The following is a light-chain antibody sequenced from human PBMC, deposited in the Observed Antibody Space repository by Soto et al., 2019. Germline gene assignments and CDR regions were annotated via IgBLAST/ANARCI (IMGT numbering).Light chain of an antibody. J-gene: IGKJ1*01. Sequence: DIVMTQSPDSLAVSLGERATINCKSSQSVLYSPNNKNYLAGYEQKQGQPPKLLIYWSATRESGVPDRLSRRGSGTDFTLPISSLQGEDVPFYYRQQYHSPPQSFGQGTKVEIK. V-gene: IGKV4-1*01. CDR1: QSVLYSPNNKNY. CDR2: WSA. CDR3: QQYHSPPQS.